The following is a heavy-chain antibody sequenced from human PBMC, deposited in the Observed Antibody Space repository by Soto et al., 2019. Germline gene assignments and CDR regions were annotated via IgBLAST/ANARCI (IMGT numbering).Heavy chain of an antibody. Sequence: GGSLRLSCAASGFSFSISPMHWVRQAPGKGPEWVALISYDGTNKFYADSVKGRFTISRDNSKSTLYLHVDSLRPEDAAVYYCARDPKTTGGQHWAFNYFDSWGQGTLVTVSS. J-gene: IGHJ4*02. D-gene: IGHD2-8*02. CDR3: ARDPKTTGGQHWAFNYFDS. CDR2: ISYDGTNK. CDR1: GFSFSISP. V-gene: IGHV3-30-3*01.